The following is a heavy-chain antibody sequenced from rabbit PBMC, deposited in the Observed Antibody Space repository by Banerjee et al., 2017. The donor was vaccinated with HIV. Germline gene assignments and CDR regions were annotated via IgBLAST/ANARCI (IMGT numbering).Heavy chain of an antibody. V-gene: IGHV1S43*01. CDR3: ARAYDGSTYYFNL. CDR1: GIDFSSSFW. D-gene: IGHD4-2*01. Sequence: QEQLVESGGGLVTLGGSLKVTCKASGIDFSSSFWISWVRQTPGKGLEWIGCIYPTYGATDYASWVNGRFTISLDNAQNTVFLQMTSLTAADTATYFCARAYDGSTYYFNLWGQGTLVTVS. CDR2: IYPTYGAT. J-gene: IGHJ4*01.